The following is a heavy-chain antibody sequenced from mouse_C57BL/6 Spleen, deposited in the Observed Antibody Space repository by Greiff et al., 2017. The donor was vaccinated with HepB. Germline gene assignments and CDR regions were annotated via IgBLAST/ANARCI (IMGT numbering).Heavy chain of an antibody. CDR2: ISSGGSYT. V-gene: IGHV5-6*01. J-gene: IGHJ2*01. CDR1: GFTFSSYG. D-gene: IGHD4-1*01. CDR3: ARLANWYYFDY. Sequence: EVMLVESGGDLVKPGGSLKLSCAASGFTFSSYGMSWVRQTPDKRLEWVATISSGGSYTYYPDSVKGRFTISRDNAKNTLYLQMSSLKSEDTAMYYCARLANWYYFDYWGQGTTLTVSS.